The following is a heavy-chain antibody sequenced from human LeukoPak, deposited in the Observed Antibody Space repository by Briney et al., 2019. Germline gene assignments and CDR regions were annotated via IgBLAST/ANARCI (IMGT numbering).Heavy chain of an antibody. J-gene: IGHJ4*02. V-gene: IGHV5-51*01. CDR3: ARLRSIINYCFDY. D-gene: IGHD6-6*01. Sequence: GEPLTISCKGFGYSFTNYWIGWVRQMPGKGLEWMGIIYPVGSDTTYSPSFQGQVTISADRSLSTAYLQWSSLKASDTAMYYCARLRSIINYCFDYWGQGTLVTVSS. CDR2: IYPVGSDT. CDR1: GYSFTNYW.